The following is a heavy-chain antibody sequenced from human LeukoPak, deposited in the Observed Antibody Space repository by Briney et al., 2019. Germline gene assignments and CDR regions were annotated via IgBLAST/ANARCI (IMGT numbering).Heavy chain of an antibody. CDR3: ARDTGYCSGGSCYSTRYYYYYMDV. Sequence: ASMKVSCKASGYTFTGYYMHWVRQAPGKRLERIAKINPNRGRTNYAQKFQGRVTMTRDTSISTAYMELSRLRSDDTAVYYCARDTGYCSGGSCYSTRYYYYYMDVWGKGTTVTVSS. V-gene: IGHV1-2*02. CDR1: GYTFTGYY. D-gene: IGHD2-15*01. J-gene: IGHJ6*03. CDR2: INPNRGRT.